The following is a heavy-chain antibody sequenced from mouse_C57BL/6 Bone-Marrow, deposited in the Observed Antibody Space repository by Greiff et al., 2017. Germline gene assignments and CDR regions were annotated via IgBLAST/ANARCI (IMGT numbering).Heavy chain of an antibody. Sequence: EVMLVESGGGLVKPGGSLKLSCAASGFTFSSYAMSWVRQTPEKRLEWVATISDGGSYTYYPDNVKGRFTISRDNAKNNLYLQMSHLKSEDTAMYYCAREGAGDYWGQGTTRTVSS. CDR1: GFTFSSYA. CDR2: ISDGGSYT. V-gene: IGHV5-4*01. CDR3: AREGAGDY. J-gene: IGHJ2*01.